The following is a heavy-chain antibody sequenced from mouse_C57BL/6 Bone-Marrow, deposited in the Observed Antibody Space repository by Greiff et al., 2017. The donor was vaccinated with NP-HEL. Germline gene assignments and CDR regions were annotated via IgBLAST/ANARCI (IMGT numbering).Heavy chain of an antibody. J-gene: IGHJ3*01. CDR1: GYTFTSYS. V-gene: IGHV1-50*01. D-gene: IGHD2-4*01. CDR2: IDPSDSYT. CDR3: ARGDYDYY. Sequence: QVQLQQPGAELVKPGASVKLSCKASGYTFTSYSMQWVKQRPGQGLEWIGEIDPSDSYTNYNQKFKGKATLTVDTSSSTAYMQLSSLTSEDSAVYYCARGDYDYYWGQGTLVTVSA.